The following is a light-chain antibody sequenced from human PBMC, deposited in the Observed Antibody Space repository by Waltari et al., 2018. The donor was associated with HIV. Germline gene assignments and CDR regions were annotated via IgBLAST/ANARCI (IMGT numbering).Light chain of an antibody. Sequence: QSVLTQLPSASGTPGQRVTISCSGGSSNIGNNNVYWYQQFPGTAPKLLSYRNNQAPSGFPDRLSGPKSGTSASLVISGLRSEDEADYYCAAWDDSLSGVFGGGTKVTVL. V-gene: IGLV1-47*01. CDR2: RNN. CDR3: AAWDDSLSGV. J-gene: IGLJ2*01. CDR1: SSNIGNNN.